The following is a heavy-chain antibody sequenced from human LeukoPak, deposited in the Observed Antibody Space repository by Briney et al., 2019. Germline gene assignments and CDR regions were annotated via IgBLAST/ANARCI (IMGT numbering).Heavy chain of an antibody. Sequence: TSETLSLTCTVSGGSISSSSYYWGWIRQPPGKGLEWIGYIYYSGSTNYNPSLKSRVTISVDTSKNQFSLKLSSVTAADTAVYYCARDSGYDRTLDYWGQGTLVTVSS. J-gene: IGHJ4*02. CDR1: GGSISSSSYY. CDR2: IYYSGST. V-gene: IGHV4-61*01. D-gene: IGHD5-12*01. CDR3: ARDSGYDRTLDY.